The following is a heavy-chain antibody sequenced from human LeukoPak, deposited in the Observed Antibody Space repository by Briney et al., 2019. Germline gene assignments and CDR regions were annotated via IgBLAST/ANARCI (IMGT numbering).Heavy chain of an antibody. J-gene: IGHJ4*02. Sequence: GGSLRLSCAASGFTFSSYSMNWVRQAPGKGLEWVSYISSSSSYIYYADSVKGRFTISRDNAKNSLYLQMNSLRAEDTAVYYCARDRFYYGSGSYYKTHFDYWGQGTLVTVSS. CDR2: ISSSSSYI. CDR1: GFTFSSYS. V-gene: IGHV3-21*05. D-gene: IGHD3-10*01. CDR3: ARDRFYYGSGSYYKTHFDY.